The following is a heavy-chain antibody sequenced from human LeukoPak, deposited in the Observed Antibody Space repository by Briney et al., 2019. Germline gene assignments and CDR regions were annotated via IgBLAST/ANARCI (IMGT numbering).Heavy chain of an antibody. Sequence: SQTLSLTCAISGDSVSSNSPAWNWIRQSPSRGLEWLGRTFHRSKWYNEYAVSVKSRISINPDTSKNQFALQLNSVTPEDTAVYYCARARGYMDVWGKGTTVTVSS. CDR1: GDSVSSNSPA. CDR2: TFHRSKWYN. J-gene: IGHJ6*03. V-gene: IGHV6-1*01. CDR3: ARARGYMDV.